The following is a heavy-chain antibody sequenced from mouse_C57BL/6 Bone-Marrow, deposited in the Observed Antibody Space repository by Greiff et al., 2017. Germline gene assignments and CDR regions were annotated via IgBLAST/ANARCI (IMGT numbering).Heavy chain of an antibody. V-gene: IGHV1-69*01. Sequence: QVQLQQPGAELVMPGASVKLSCKASGYTFTSYWMHWVKQRPGQGLEWIGEIDPSDSYTNYNQKFKGKSTLTVDKSSSPAYMQLSSLTSEDSAVYYCARSGFAYWGQGTLVTVSA. CDR1: GYTFTSYW. CDR3: ARSGFAY. CDR2: IDPSDSYT. J-gene: IGHJ3*01.